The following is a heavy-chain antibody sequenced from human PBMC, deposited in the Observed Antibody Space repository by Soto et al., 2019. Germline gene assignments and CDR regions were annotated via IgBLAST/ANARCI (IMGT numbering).Heavy chain of an antibody. CDR2: IRSKSNNYAT. V-gene: IGHV3-73*01. Sequence: GESLRLSCAASGFTFRDSAMHWVRQASGKGLEWVGRIRSKSNNYATEYAASVKGRFTISRDDSRNTAYLQMNSLKTEDTAVYYCTRHLADCWGQGTLVTVSS. CDR1: GFTFRDSA. D-gene: IGHD3-3*02. CDR3: TRHLADC. J-gene: IGHJ4*02.